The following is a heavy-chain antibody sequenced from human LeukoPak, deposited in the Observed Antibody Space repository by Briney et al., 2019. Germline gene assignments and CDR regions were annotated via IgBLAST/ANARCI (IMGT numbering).Heavy chain of an antibody. D-gene: IGHD6-13*01. CDR1: GGSISSADYYTSGGYY. CDR2: IHHSGSP. V-gene: IGHV4-30-2*06. CDR3: ARAWGVNIAEDMDV. Sequence: RSSETLSLTCTVSGGSISSADYYTSGGYYWSWVRQSPGRGLEWIGYIHHSGSPYYSPSFKSRVTISLDRSKNQFSLRVSSVTAADTAVYYCARAWGVNIAEDMDVWGKGTTVIVSS. J-gene: IGHJ6*03.